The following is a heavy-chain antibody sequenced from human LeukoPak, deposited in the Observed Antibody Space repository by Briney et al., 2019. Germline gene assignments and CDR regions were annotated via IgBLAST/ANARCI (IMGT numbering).Heavy chain of an antibody. CDR3: AKEHDLWHEEGNWFDP. CDR1: GYTFTSYY. J-gene: IGHJ5*02. CDR2: INPSGGST. Sequence: ASVKVSCKASGYTFTSYYMHWVRQAPGQGLEWMGIINPSGGSTSYAQKFQGRVTMTRDMSTSTVYMELSSLRSEDTAVYYCAKEHDLWHEEGNWFDPWGQGTLVTVSS. V-gene: IGHV1-46*01. D-gene: IGHD3-3*01.